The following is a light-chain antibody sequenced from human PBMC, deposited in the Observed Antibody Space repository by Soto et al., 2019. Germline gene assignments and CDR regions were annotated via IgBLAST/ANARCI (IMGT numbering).Light chain of an antibody. J-gene: IGLJ2*01. CDR1: NIGSKS. Sequence: SYELTQPPSVSVAPGQTATITCGGNNIGSKSVHWYQQKPGQAPVVVVYHDSDLPSGISERFSGSNSGNTATLTITRVEAGDEAVYPCQVWDNNSDHVVFGGGTKLTVL. CDR3: QVWDNNSDHVV. CDR2: HDS. V-gene: IGLV3-21*02.